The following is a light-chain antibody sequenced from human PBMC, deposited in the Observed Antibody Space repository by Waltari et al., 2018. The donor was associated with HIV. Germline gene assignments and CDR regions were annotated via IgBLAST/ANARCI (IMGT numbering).Light chain of an antibody. V-gene: IGKV1-16*02. J-gene: IGKJ3*01. CDR1: RGINNS. CDR2: AAS. CDR3: LQYITYPFT. Sequence: DIQVTQTPSSMSASVGDRVTTTCRASRGINNSLAWFQQKPGKVPKPLIYAASTLQTGVPAKFSGSGSGTDFTLTISTLQPEDLATYYCLQYITYPFTFGPGTTVDI.